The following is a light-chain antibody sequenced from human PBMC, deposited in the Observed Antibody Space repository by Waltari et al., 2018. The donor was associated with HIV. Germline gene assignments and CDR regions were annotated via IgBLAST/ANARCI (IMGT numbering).Light chain of an antibody. CDR2: AS. J-gene: IGKJ1*01. CDR3: QQYNNWLGT. CDR1: QSVSSN. V-gene: IGKV3-15*01. Sequence: EIVMTQSPATLSVSPGERATLSCRASQSVSSNLAWYQQKPGASTRATGIPARFSGSGSGTEFTLTISSLQSEDFVVYYCQQYNNWLGTFGQGTKVEIK.